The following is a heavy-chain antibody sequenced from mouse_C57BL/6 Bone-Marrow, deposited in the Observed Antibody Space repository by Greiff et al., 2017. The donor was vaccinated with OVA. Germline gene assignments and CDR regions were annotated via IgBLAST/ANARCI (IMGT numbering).Heavy chain of an antibody. J-gene: IGHJ4*01. CDR3: ARNYYGSSYGYYYAMDY. V-gene: IGHV1-52*01. Sequence: QVQLKQPGAELVRPGSSVKLSCKASGYTFTSYWMHWVQQRPIQGLEWIGNIDPSDSETHYNQKFKDKATLTVDKSSSTAYMQLSSLTSEDSAVYYCARNYYGSSYGYYYAMDYWGQGTSVTVSS. CDR2: IDPSDSET. D-gene: IGHD1-1*01. CDR1: GYTFTSYW.